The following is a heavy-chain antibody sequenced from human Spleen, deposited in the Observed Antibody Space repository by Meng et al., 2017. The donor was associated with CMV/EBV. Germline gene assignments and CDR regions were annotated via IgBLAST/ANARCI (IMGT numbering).Heavy chain of an antibody. CDR1: GGSISTYY. J-gene: IGHJ4*02. CDR2: IYTSEST. CDR3: ARLGLIELSAYCGGDCYFGY. D-gene: IGHD2-21*01. V-gene: IGHV4-4*07. Sequence: SETLSLTCTVSGGSISTYYWSWIRQPAGKGLEWIGRIYTSESTNHHPSLKSRVTMSVDTSKSQFSLRLSSVTAADTAVYCCARLGLIELSAYCGGDCYFGYWGQGTLVTVSS.